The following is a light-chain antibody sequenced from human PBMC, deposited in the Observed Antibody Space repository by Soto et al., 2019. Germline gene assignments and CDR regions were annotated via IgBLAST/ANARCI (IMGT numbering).Light chain of an antibody. CDR3: AAWDDSLNGPWV. Sequence: QSVLTQPPSASGTPGQRVTISCSGSSSNIGSNTVNWYQQLPGTAPKLLIYSNNQRPSGVPDRFSGSKSDTSASLAISGLQSEDEADYYCAAWDDSLNGPWVFGGGTKLTVL. V-gene: IGLV1-44*01. CDR1: SSNIGSNT. J-gene: IGLJ3*02. CDR2: SNN.